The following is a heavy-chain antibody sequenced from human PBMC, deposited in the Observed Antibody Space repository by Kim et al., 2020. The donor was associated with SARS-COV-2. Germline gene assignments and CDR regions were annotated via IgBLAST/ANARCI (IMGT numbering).Heavy chain of an antibody. CDR1: GYTFTSYA. Sequence: ASVKVSCKASGYTFTSYAMHWVRQAPGQRLEWMGWINAGNGNTKYSQKFQGRVTITRDTSASTAYMELSSLRSEDTAVYYCARVLSPMPRMDVWGQGTTVTVSS. CDR2: INAGNGNT. V-gene: IGHV1-3*01. D-gene: IGHD2-2*01. J-gene: IGHJ6*02. CDR3: ARVLSPMPRMDV.